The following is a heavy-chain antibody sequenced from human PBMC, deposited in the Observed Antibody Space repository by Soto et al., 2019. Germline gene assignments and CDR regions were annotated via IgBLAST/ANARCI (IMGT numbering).Heavy chain of an antibody. D-gene: IGHD5-18*01. J-gene: IGHJ4*02. V-gene: IGHV1-3*01. Sequence: HVELVQSGADVKKPGASVTISCKASGYTFTDYALHWVRQAPGQRLEWMGWMNAGVGNTLYSQKFQGRITITTDTSASTAYMELNSLNSEDTAIYYCARDTGYTFGSLNYWGPGTLVTVSS. CDR1: GYTFTDYA. CDR3: ARDTGYTFGSLNY. CDR2: MNAGVGNT.